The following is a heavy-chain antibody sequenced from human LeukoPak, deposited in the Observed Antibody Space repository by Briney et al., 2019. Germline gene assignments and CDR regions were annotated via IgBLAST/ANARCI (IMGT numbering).Heavy chain of an antibody. CDR2: FDPEDVET. CDR1: GYTLSELS. J-gene: IGHJ5*02. CDR3: ATNIRGNWFDP. Sequence: ASVKVSCKVSGYTLSELSMHWVRQAPGNGLEWMGGFDPEDVETIYAQKFQGRVTMTEDTSTDTAYMELSSLRSDDTAVYYCATNIRGNWFDPWGQGTLVTVSS. V-gene: IGHV1-24*01.